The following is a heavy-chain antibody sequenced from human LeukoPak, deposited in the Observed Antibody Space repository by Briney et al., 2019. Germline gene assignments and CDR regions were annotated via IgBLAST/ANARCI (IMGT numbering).Heavy chain of an antibody. J-gene: IGHJ3*02. CDR3: AGCSSTSCEDHAFDI. D-gene: IGHD2-2*01. V-gene: IGHV1-69*01. CDR2: IIPIFGTA. CDR1: GGTFSSYA. Sequence: SSVKVSCKASGGTFSSYAISWVRQAPGQGLEWLGGIIPIFGTANYAQKFQGRVTITADESTSTAYMELSSLRSEDTAVYYCAGCSSTSCEDHAFDIWGQGTMVTVSS.